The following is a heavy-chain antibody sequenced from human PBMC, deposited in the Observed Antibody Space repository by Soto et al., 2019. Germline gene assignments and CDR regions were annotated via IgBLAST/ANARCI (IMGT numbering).Heavy chain of an antibody. CDR1: GYSFISYW. D-gene: IGHD3-9*01. V-gene: IGHV5-51*01. Sequence: PGESLKISCKGSGYSFISYWIGWVRQMPGKGLEWMGIIYPGDSDTRYSPAFQGQVTISADKSISSAYLQWSSLKASDTAMYYGAVHLNYDIVTGHPDYWGQGTLVTVSS. J-gene: IGHJ4*02. CDR3: AVHLNYDIVTGHPDY. CDR2: IYPGDSDT.